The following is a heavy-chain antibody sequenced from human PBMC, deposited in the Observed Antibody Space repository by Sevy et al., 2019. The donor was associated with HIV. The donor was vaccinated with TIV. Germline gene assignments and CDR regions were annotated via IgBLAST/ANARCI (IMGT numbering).Heavy chain of an antibody. CDR3: ARDSRVGYSGYDFYYYYYGMDV. Sequence: ASVKVSCKASGYTFTSYGISWVRQAPGQGLEWMGWISAYNGNTNYAQKLQGRVTMTTDTSTSTAYMELRSLRSDDTAVYYCARDSRVGYSGYDFYYYYYGMDVWGQGTTVTVSS. CDR1: GYTFTSYG. V-gene: IGHV1-18*01. J-gene: IGHJ6*02. D-gene: IGHD5-12*01. CDR2: ISAYNGNT.